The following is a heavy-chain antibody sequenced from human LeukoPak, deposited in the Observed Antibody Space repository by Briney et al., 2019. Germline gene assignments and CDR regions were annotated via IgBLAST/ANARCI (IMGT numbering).Heavy chain of an antibody. CDR3: ARVQGGYYGSGNAFDI. CDR1: GFTVSSNY. D-gene: IGHD3-10*01. CDR2: IYSGGST. J-gene: IGHJ3*02. V-gene: IGHV3-53*01. Sequence: GGSLRLSCAASGFTVSSNYMSWVRQAPGKGLEWVSVIYSGGSTYYADSVKGRFTISRDNSKNTLYLQMNSLRAEDTAVYYCARVQGGYYGSGNAFDIWGQGTMVTVSS.